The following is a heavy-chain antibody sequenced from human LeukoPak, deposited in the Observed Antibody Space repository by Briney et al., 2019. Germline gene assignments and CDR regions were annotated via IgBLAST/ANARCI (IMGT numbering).Heavy chain of an antibody. V-gene: IGHV3-7*01. CDR2: IKQDRSEK. Sequence: PGGSLRLSCAASGFTFTNYWMSWVRQAPGKGLELVANIKQDRSEKYYVDSVKGRFTISRDNAKNSLYLQMNSLRAEDTAVYYCARDRGYSSTWYSAFDIWGQGTMVTVSS. D-gene: IGHD6-13*01. CDR1: GFTFTNYW. CDR3: ARDRGYSSTWYSAFDI. J-gene: IGHJ3*02.